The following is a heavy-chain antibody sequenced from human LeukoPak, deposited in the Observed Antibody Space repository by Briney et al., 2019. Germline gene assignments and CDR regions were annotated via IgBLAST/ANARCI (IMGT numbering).Heavy chain of an antibody. J-gene: IGHJ4*02. CDR3: ARVGDYGDYSDY. V-gene: IGHV4-4*07. CDR2: IHTSGST. CDR1: GGSISSYY. Sequence: SETLSLTCTVSGGSISSYYWSWIRQPAGRGLEWIGRIHTSGSTNYNPSLKSRVTMSVDTSKNQFSLKLSSVTAADTAVYYCARVGDYGDYSDYWGQGTLVTVSS. D-gene: IGHD4-17*01.